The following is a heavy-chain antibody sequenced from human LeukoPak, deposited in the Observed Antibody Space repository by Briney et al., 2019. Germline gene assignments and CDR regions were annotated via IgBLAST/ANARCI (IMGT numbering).Heavy chain of an antibody. CDR1: GFTFSSYS. CDR3: AKMAMIGFDP. D-gene: IGHD3-22*01. CDR2: ISSSSSYI. V-gene: IGHV3-21*04. J-gene: IGHJ5*02. Sequence: GGSLRLSCAASGFTFSSYSMNWVRQAPGKGLEWVSSISSSSSYIYYADSVKGRFTISRDNSKNTLYLQMNSLRAEDTAVYYCAKMAMIGFDPWGQGTLVTVSS.